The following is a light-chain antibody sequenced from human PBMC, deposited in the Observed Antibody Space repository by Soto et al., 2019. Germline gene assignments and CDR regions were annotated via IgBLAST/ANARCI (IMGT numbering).Light chain of an antibody. CDR2: EIT. CDR1: SSDIGAYIY. J-gene: IGLJ2*01. Sequence: QSALTQPPSASGSPGQSVAISCTGTSSDIGAYIYVSWYQQHPGKAPKLVIYEITKRPSGVPDRFSGSKSGNTASLTVSGLQVEDEADYYCSVYAGGNSVIFGGRTKVTVL. V-gene: IGLV2-8*01. CDR3: SVYAGGNSVI.